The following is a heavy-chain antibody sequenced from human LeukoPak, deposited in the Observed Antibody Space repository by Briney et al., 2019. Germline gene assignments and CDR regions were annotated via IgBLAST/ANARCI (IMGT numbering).Heavy chain of an antibody. D-gene: IGHD6-13*01. CDR2: ISWNSGSI. CDR3: AKDILNRGYRDYYYGMDV. Sequence: GGSLRLSCTVSGFTFSSNYMSWVRQAPGKGLEWVSGISWNSGSIGYADSVKGRFTISRDNAKNSLYLQMNSLRAEDTALYYCAKDILNRGYRDYYYGMDVWGQGTTVTVSS. J-gene: IGHJ6*02. CDR1: GFTFSSNY. V-gene: IGHV3-9*01.